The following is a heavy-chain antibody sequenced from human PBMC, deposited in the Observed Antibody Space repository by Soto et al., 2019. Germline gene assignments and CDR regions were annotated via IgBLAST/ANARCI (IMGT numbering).Heavy chain of an antibody. CDR3: ARGSIVVVPAAMNWFDP. CDR1: GYTFTSYG. D-gene: IGHD2-2*01. CDR2: ISAYNGNT. Sequence: QVQLVQSGAEVKKPGASAKVSCKASGYTFTSYGISWVRQAPGQGLEWMGWISAYNGNTNYAQKLQGRVTMTTDTSTSTAYMELRSLRSDDTAVYYCARGSIVVVPAAMNWFDPWGQGTLVTVSS. J-gene: IGHJ5*02. V-gene: IGHV1-18*01.